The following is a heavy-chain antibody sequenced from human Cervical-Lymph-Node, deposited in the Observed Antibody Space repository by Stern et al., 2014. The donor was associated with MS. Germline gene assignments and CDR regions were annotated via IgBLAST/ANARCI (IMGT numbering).Heavy chain of an antibody. D-gene: IGHD5-12*01. Sequence: QVQLQESGPGLVKPSGTLSLTCAVSGDSISNGSWWSWVRQSPGKGLEWIGEIHHSGTTNCNPSLESRLTMSIDKSKNHFSLRLSSVTAADTAIYYCARVSLSGYDWFDPWGQGALVTVSS. V-gene: IGHV4-4*02. J-gene: IGHJ5*02. CDR2: IHHSGTT. CDR3: ARVSLSGYDWFDP. CDR1: GDSISNGSW.